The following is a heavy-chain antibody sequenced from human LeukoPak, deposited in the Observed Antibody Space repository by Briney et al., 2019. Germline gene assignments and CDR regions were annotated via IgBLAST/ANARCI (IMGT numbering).Heavy chain of an antibody. CDR1: GYIFTSCY. CDR2: MNPTSGNT. CDR3: ARVPNRGDKFDP. J-gene: IGHJ5*02. D-gene: IGHD4-17*01. V-gene: IGHV1-8*01. Sequence: WASVKVSCKASGYIFTSCYINWVRLATGQGHEWMGWMNPTSGNTGYAQKFQGRVTMTRDTSIGTAYMELSSLRSEDSAVYYCARVPNRGDKFDPWGQGTLVTVSS.